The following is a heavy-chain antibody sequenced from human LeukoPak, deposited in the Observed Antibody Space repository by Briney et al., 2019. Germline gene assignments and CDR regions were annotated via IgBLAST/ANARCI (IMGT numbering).Heavy chain of an antibody. V-gene: IGHV3-53*01. CDR2: IYIGGST. D-gene: IGHD6-19*01. J-gene: IGHJ4*02. CDR1: GSTVSRYY. CDR3: AKGGYSSGWPPSSYFDY. Sequence: GGSLRLSCAASGSTVSRYYMSWVRQAPGKGLEWVSVIYIGGSTYYADSVKGRFTISRDNSKNTLYLQMNSLRAEDTAVYYCAKGGYSSGWPPSSYFDYWGQGTLVTVSS.